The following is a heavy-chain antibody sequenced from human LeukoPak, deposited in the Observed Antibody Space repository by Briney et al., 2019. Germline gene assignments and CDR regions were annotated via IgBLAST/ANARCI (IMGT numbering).Heavy chain of an antibody. J-gene: IGHJ4*02. CDR2: LNPNNGNT. CDR1: GYTFTTYD. CDR3: ARSARRLEADDY. D-gene: IGHD2-15*01. Sequence: GASVKVSCKASGYTFTTYDINWVRQATGLGLEWMGWLNPNNGNTGYAQKFQGRVTMTTDTSTSTAYMELRSLRSDDTAVYYCARSARRLEADDYWGQGTLVTVSS. V-gene: IGHV1-8*02.